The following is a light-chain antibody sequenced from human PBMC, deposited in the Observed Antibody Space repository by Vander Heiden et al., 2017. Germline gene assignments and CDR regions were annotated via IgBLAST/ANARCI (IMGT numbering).Light chain of an antibody. Sequence: QSVLTQPPSPSGTPGQRATISWYGSSSNIGSNTVDWYQQLPGTAPKLLIYSNNQRPSGVPDRFSGSKSGTSASLAISGLQSEDEADYYCAAWDDSLNGSVVFGGGTKLTVL. J-gene: IGLJ2*01. CDR3: AAWDDSLNGSVV. V-gene: IGLV1-44*01. CDR2: SNN. CDR1: SSNIGSNT.